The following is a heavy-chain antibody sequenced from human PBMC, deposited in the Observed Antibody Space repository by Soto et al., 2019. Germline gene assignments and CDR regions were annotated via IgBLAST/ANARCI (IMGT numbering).Heavy chain of an antibody. D-gene: IGHD1-26*01. V-gene: IGHV4-34*01. J-gene: IGHJ4*02. CDR3: AGSGWDFDY. CDR1: GGSFSGYY. CDR2: INHSGST. Sequence: SETLSLTCAVYGGSFSGYYWSWIRQPPGKGLEWIGEINHSGSTNYNPSLKSRVTISVDTSKNQFSLKLSSVTAADTAVYYCAGSGWDFDYWGQGTLVTVSS.